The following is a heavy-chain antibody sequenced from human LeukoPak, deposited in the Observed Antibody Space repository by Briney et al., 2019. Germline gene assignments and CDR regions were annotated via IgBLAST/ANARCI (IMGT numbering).Heavy chain of an antibody. D-gene: IGHD3-10*01. V-gene: IGHV4-31*03. Sequence: SETLSLTCTVSGASISTGGFYWTWIRQPPGEGLEWIGYIYYTGSVDYDASLKSRLTISLDTSKNRFSLKLNSVTAADTAVYYCARDHSYYFGSQTSTLDVWGQGTAVTVSS. CDR1: GASISTGGFY. J-gene: IGHJ6*02. CDR3: ARDHSYYFGSQTSTLDV. CDR2: IYYTGSV.